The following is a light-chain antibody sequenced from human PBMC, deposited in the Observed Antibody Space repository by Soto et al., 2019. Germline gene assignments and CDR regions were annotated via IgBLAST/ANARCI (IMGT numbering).Light chain of an antibody. V-gene: IGKV1-5*03. J-gene: IGKJ1*01. Sequence: GDRVTITCRASQTITNWLAWYQQRPGKAPKLLVYKASTLESGVPSRFSGSGSGTEFTLTIRSLQPDDSETYYCQQYNTFSPTLGQGTKVDIK. CDR1: QTITNW. CDR3: QQYNTFSPT. CDR2: KAS.